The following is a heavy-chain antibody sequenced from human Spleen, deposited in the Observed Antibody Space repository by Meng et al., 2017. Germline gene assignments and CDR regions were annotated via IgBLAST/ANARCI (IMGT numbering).Heavy chain of an antibody. CDR3: AVILVPTGGDAFDI. CDR2: INWNGGST. Sequence: GESLKISCAASGFTFDDYGMSWVRQAPGKGLEWVSGINWNGGSTGYADSVKGRFTISRDNAKNSLYLQMNSLRAEDTAVYYCAVILVPTGGDAFDIWGQGTMVTVSS. D-gene: IGHD7-27*01. CDR1: GFTFDDYG. J-gene: IGHJ3*02. V-gene: IGHV3-20*04.